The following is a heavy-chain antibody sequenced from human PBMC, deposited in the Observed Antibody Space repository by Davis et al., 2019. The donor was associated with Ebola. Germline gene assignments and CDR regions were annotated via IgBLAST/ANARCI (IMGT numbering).Heavy chain of an antibody. J-gene: IGHJ4*02. V-gene: IGHV3-30*02. CDR1: GFTFNIFD. D-gene: IGHD1-1*01. Sequence: GESLKISCAASGFTFNIFDMHWVRQAPGRGLEWVAFVRSHGGDDHYADSVKGRFTISRDNSKNTLYLQMNSLRPEDTAVYYCAREYDTTFDYWGQGTLVTVSS. CDR3: AREYDTTFDY. CDR2: VRSHGGDD.